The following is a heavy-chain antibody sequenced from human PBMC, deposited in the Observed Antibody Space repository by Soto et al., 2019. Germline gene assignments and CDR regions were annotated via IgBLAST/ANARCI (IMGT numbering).Heavy chain of an antibody. CDR3: ARPYDSGILDAFYI. J-gene: IGHJ3*02. V-gene: IGHV5-51*01. Sequence: GESLKISCKVSGYIFTNYWIGWVRQMPGKGLEWMGIIYPGDSGTRYSPSFQGQVTISADKSITTAYLQWSSLKASDTAMYYCARPYDSGILDAFYIWGQGTMVTVSS. D-gene: IGHD3-10*01. CDR2: IYPGDSGT. CDR1: GYIFTNYW.